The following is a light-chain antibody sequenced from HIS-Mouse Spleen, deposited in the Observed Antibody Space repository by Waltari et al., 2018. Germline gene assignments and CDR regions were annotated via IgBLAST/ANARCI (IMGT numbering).Light chain of an antibody. CDR1: QDISNY. CDR3: QQYDNPMYT. J-gene: IGKJ2*01. CDR2: DAS. Sequence: QSTWAPSSLSASVGDRVTITCQASQDISNYLNWYQQKPGKAPKLLIYDASNLETGVPSRFSGSGSGTDFTFTISSLQPEDIATYYCQQYDNPMYTFGQGTKLEIK. V-gene: IGKV1-33*01.